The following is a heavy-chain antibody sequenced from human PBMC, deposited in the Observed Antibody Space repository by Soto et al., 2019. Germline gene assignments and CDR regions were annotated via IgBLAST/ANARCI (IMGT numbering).Heavy chain of an antibody. CDR3: LGIAAAGNQYDP. CDR1: GGSISSSSYY. V-gene: IGHV4-39*01. D-gene: IGHD6-13*01. CDR2: IYYSGST. J-gene: IGHJ5*02. Sequence: SETLSLTCTVSGGSISSSSYYWGWIRQPPGKVLEWIGSIYYSGSTYYNPSLKSRVTISVDPSKNQFSLKLSSVTAADTAVYCALGIAAAGNQYDPWGEGTLVRVSS.